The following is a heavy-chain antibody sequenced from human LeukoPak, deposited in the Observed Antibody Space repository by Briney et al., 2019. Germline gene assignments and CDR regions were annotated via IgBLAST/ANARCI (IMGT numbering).Heavy chain of an antibody. CDR2: ISYDGSNK. V-gene: IGHV3-30-3*01. J-gene: IGHJ4*02. CDR3: ARDGRILPQYYFDY. CDR1: GLTFSSYA. D-gene: IGHD2-15*01. Sequence: PGRSLRLSCAASGLTFSSYAMHWVRQAPGKGLEWVAVISYDGSNKYYADSVKGRFTISRDNSKNTLYLQMNSLRAEDTAVYYCARDGRILPQYYFDYWGQGTLVTVSS.